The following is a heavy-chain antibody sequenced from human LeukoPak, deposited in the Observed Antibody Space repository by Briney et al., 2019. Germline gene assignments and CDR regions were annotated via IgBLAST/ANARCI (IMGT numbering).Heavy chain of an antibody. V-gene: IGHV3-23*01. CDR1: GFTFSSSS. D-gene: IGHD6-19*01. CDR3: AKGSGWYV. J-gene: IGHJ4*02. CDR2: ISGSGGST. Sequence: GGSLRLSCAASGFTFSSSSMSWVRQAPGKGLEWVSVISGSGGSTDYADSVKGRFTISRDNSKNTLFLQMNSLRAEDTAVYYCAKGSGWYVWGQGTLVTVSS.